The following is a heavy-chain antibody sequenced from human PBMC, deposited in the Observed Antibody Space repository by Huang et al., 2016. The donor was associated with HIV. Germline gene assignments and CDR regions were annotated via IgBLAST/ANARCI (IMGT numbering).Heavy chain of an antibody. CDR3: ATKTAAMDI. D-gene: IGHD1-7*01. J-gene: IGHJ6*02. CDR2: IKQDESEK. CDR1: TFRFGASW. V-gene: IGHV3-7*01. Sequence: VESGGRLVQPGGSIRLSCVGSTFRFGASWMSWVRQSPRKGLEWVANIKQDESEKYYVDSVKGRFNISRDNAKKVLFLEMNNVRVEDTATYYCATKTAAMDIWGQGTTVTVS.